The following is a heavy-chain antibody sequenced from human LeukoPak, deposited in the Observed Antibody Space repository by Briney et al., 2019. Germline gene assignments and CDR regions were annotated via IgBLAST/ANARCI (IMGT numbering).Heavy chain of an antibody. V-gene: IGHV3-7*01. Sequence: GGSLRLSWAAAGFIFSTYWVTWVRQGPGKGLEWVANIKEDGSEKYYVESVKGRFTISRDNAKNSLYLQMNNLRPEDTAVYYCAAGDSFDYWGQGSLVTVYS. CDR3: AAGDSFDY. J-gene: IGHJ4*02. CDR2: IKEDGSEK. CDR1: GFIFSTYW. D-gene: IGHD4-17*01.